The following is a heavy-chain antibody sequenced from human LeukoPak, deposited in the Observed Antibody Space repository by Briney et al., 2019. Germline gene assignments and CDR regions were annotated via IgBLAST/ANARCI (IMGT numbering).Heavy chain of an antibody. CDR2: LNSDGSGT. CDR3: ARAKYYYGSGSYYDAFDI. V-gene: IGHV3-74*01. D-gene: IGHD3-10*01. J-gene: IGHJ3*02. CDR1: GFTFSRYK. Sequence: QPGGSLRLSCVASGFTFSRYKMHWVRQGPGKGLMWVSRLNSDGSGTTYADSVKGRFTISRDNAKNTLYLQMNSLRAEDTAVYYCARAKYYYGSGSYYDAFDIWGQGTMVTVSS.